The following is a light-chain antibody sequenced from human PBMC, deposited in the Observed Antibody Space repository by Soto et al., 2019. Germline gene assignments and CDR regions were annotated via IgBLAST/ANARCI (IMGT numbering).Light chain of an antibody. V-gene: IGLV2-11*01. CDR3: CSYAGSPVV. J-gene: IGLJ2*01. Sequence: QSVLTQPRSVSGSPGQSVTISGTGKSSDVGGYNYVSWYQQNPGKAPKVMIYDVSKRPSGVPDRFSGSKSGNTASLTISGLQAEDEADYYCCSYAGSPVVFGAGTKLA. CDR1: SSDVGGYNY. CDR2: DVS.